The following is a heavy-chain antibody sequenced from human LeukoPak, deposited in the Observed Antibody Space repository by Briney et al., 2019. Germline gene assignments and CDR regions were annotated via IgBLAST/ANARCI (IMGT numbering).Heavy chain of an antibody. Sequence: GGSLRLSCAASGFTFSSYWMHWVRQAPGKGLVWVSRINSDGSSTSYADSVKGRFTISRDNAKNTLYLQMNSLRAEDTAVYYCARDGVAYDFWSGYYVTEYNWFDPGGQGILVTVSS. CDR3: ARDGVAYDFWSGYYVTEYNWFDP. J-gene: IGHJ5*02. CDR1: GFTFSSYW. CDR2: INSDGSST. V-gene: IGHV3-74*01. D-gene: IGHD3-3*01.